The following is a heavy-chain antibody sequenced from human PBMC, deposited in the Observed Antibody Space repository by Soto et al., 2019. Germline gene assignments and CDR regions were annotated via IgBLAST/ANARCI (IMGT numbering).Heavy chain of an antibody. D-gene: IGHD4-17*01. J-gene: IGHJ3*02. CDR1: GYTFTSYG. CDR2: ISAYNGNT. CDR3: ARTMTTVTPGAFDI. V-gene: IGHV1-18*04. Sequence: ASVKVSCKASGYTFTSYGISWVRQALGQGLEWMGWISAYNGNTNYAQKLQGRVTMTTDTSTSTAYMELRSLRSDDTAVYYCARTMTTVTPGAFDIWGQGTMVTVSS.